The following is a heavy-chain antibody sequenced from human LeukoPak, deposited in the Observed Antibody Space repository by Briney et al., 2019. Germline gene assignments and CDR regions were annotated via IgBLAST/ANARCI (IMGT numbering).Heavy chain of an antibody. J-gene: IGHJ3*02. CDR1: GGSISSYY. Sequence: KPSETLSLTCTVSGGSISSYYWSWIRQPPGKGLEWIGYIYYSGSTDYNPSLKSRVTISVDTSKNQFSLKLSSVTAADTAVYYCARVQGGYNLKTGAFDIWGQGTMVTVSS. V-gene: IGHV4-59*01. CDR3: ARVQGGYNLKTGAFDI. CDR2: IYYSGST. D-gene: IGHD5-24*01.